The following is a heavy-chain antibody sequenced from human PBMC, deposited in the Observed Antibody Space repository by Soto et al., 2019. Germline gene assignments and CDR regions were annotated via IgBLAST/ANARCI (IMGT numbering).Heavy chain of an antibody. Sequence: GGSLRLSCAASGFTFSSYAMSWVRQAPGKGLEWVSAISGSGGSTYYADSVKGRFTISRDNSKNTLYLQMNSLRAEDTAVYYCAKSRLEYYDFWSGYMHWGQGTLVTVSS. V-gene: IGHV3-23*01. J-gene: IGHJ4*02. CDR1: GFTFSSYA. CDR3: AKSRLEYYDFWSGYMH. D-gene: IGHD3-3*01. CDR2: ISGSGGST.